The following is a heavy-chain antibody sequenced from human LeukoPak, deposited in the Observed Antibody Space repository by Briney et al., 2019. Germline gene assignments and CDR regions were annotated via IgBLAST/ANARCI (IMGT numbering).Heavy chain of an antibody. J-gene: IGHJ6*03. D-gene: IGHD6-13*01. CDR3: ARLSRIAAAGSYSYHSMDV. Sequence: SETLSLTCAVSGGSISGFYWSWIRQPPGKGLEWIGFIYYSGSTNYNPSLKSRLSISVDTSKNQFSPKLSSVTAADTAVYYCARLSRIAAAGSYSYHSMDVWGQGTTVTVSS. V-gene: IGHV4-59*08. CDR1: GGSISGFY. CDR2: IYYSGST.